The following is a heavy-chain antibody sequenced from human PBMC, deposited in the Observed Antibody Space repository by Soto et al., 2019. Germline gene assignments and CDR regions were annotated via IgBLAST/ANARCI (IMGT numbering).Heavy chain of an antibody. V-gene: IGHV5-51*01. J-gene: IGHJ4*02. CDR2: IYPGDSDT. Sequence: LGESLKISCKGSGYSFTTYWIAWVRQMPGKGLEWVGIIYPGDSDTRYSPTFQGQVTISADKSISTAYLQWSSLKASDTAMYYCAREYSSTWYIDYWGQGTLVTVSS. D-gene: IGHD6-13*01. CDR1: GYSFTTYW. CDR3: AREYSSTWYIDY.